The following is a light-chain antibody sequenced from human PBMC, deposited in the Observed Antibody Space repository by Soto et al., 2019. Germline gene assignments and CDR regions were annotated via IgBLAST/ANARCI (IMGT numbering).Light chain of an antibody. Sequence: EIVMTQSPATLSVSPGERATLSCGASQSVSSNLAWYQQKPGQAPRLLVYGASTRATGIPARFSGSGSGTQFTLTISSLQSEDFAVYFRQQYNNWPFSFGQGTRLENK. CDR3: QQYNNWPFS. CDR2: GAS. CDR1: QSVSSN. J-gene: IGKJ5*01. V-gene: IGKV3-15*01.